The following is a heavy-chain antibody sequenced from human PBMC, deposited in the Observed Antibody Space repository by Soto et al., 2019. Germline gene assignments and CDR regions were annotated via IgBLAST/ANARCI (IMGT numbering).Heavy chain of an antibody. J-gene: IGHJ4*02. D-gene: IGHD2-2*01. Sequence: PSETLSLTCTVSGDSISTSNYYWSWIRQSPGKGLEGIGSVFYSGSSYYNPSLKSRVTISVDASRNQFSLRVNSVTAADTAVYYCASRKREEICSSGNCYFTYWGQGTLVTVSS. CDR2: VFYSGSS. CDR3: ASRKREEICSSGNCYFTY. V-gene: IGHV4-39*01. CDR1: GDSISTSNYY.